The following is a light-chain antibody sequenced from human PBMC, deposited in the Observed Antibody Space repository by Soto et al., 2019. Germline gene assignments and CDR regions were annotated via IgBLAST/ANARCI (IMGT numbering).Light chain of an antibody. CDR3: QQYNSYSGT. V-gene: IGKV1-5*01. CDR1: QSIDSW. Sequence: DIQMTQSPATLSVSVGDRVTITCRASQSIDSWLAWYQQKPGKAPKLLIYDASSLASGVPSRFSGSGSGTEFTLTISSLQPDDFATYYCQQYNSYSGTFAQGTKVDIK. CDR2: DAS. J-gene: IGKJ1*01.